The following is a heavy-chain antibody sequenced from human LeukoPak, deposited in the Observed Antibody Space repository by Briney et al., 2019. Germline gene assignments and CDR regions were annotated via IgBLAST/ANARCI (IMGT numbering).Heavy chain of an antibody. V-gene: IGHV3-23*01. Sequence: GGSLRLSCAASGFTFNTYAMTWVRQAPGKGLEWVSAISGSGGGTYYADSVKGRFTISRDNSKNTLYLQMNSLRAEDTAVYYCAKGLKAVSVVAGAFYYYYYMELWGKGTTVTVSS. CDR3: AKGLKAVSVVAGAFYYYYYMEL. J-gene: IGHJ6*03. CDR2: ISGSGGGT. D-gene: IGHD6-19*01. CDR1: GFTFNTYA.